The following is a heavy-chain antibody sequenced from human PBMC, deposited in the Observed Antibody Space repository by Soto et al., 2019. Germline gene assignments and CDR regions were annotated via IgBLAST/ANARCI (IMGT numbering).Heavy chain of an antibody. CDR3: ARDMSGCSSSDCYLSGWFDP. CDR2: IYQSGST. V-gene: IGHV4-30-2*01. D-gene: IGHD2-21*02. Sequence: QLQLRESGSGLVKPSQTLSLTCTVSGAPITSGAYSWSWIRQPPGKGLEWIGFIYQSGSTHYNPSLKSRVTSSVDRSKNTFSLQLTSLTAADTAVYYCARDMSGCSSSDCYLSGWFDPWGPGTLVTVSS. J-gene: IGHJ5*02. CDR1: GAPITSGAYS.